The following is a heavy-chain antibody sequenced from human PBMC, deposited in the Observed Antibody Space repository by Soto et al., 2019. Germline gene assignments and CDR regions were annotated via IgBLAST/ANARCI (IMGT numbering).Heavy chain of an antibody. CDR3: ARGRWAYNWFDP. Sequence: ASVKVSCKASGYTFTSYGISWVRQAPGQGLEWMGWISAYNGNTNYAQKLQGRVTITRDTSASTAYMELSSLRSEDTAVYYCARGRWAYNWFDPWGQGTLVTVSS. J-gene: IGHJ5*02. V-gene: IGHV1-18*01. CDR1: GYTFTSYG. D-gene: IGHD6-13*01. CDR2: ISAYNGNT.